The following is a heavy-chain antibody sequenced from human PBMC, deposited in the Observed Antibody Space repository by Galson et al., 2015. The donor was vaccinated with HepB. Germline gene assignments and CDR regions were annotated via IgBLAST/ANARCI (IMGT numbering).Heavy chain of an antibody. D-gene: IGHD2-15*01. J-gene: IGHJ4*02. V-gene: IGHV3-53*01. CDR3: ARFNGGKAGVDY. CDR1: GSTVSSNY. CDR2: PYSGDST. Sequence: SLRLSCAASGSTVSSNYMSWVRQAPGKGLEWVSFPYSGDSTHYADSVKGRFTISRDNSKNTLYLQMNSLRAEDTAVYYCARFNGGKAGVDYWGQGTLVTVSS.